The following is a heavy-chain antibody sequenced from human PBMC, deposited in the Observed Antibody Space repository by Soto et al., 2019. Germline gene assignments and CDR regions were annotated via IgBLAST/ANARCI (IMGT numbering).Heavy chain of an antibody. D-gene: IGHD6-13*01. V-gene: IGHV2-5*02. CDR1: GFSLSTSGVG. J-gene: IGHJ4*02. CDR2: IYWDDDK. CDR3: AHRRGNSSWYRDMEDYFDY. Sequence: SGPTLVNPTQTLTLTCTFSGFSLSTSGVGVGWIRQPPGKALEWLALIYWDDDKRYSPSLKSRLTITKDTSKNQVVLTMTNMDPVDTATYYCAHRRGNSSWYRDMEDYFDYWGQGTLVTVSS.